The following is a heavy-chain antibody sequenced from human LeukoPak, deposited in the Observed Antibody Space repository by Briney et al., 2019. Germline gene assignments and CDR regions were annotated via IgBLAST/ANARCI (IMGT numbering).Heavy chain of an antibody. J-gene: IGHJ4*02. CDR2: MNPNSGNT. CDR1: GYSFSTFD. Sequence: ASVKVSCKASGYSFSTFDINWVRQAPGQGPEWMGWMNPNSGNTGYAQKFQGRVTLTRSTSMTTAYMELSSLRSEDTAMYYCARQSLDGGSCYDYWGQGTPVTISS. CDR3: ARQSLDGGSCYDY. D-gene: IGHD2-15*01. V-gene: IGHV1-8*01.